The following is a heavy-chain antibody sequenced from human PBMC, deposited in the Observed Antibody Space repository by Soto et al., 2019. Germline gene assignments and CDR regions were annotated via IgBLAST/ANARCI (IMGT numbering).Heavy chain of an antibody. CDR1: GYTISSYD. CDR2: MSPDSGDT. V-gene: IGHV1-8*01. Sequence: QVQLVQSGAEVKKRGASVKVSCQASGYTISSYDINWVRQATGQGLEWMGWMSPDSGDTGYAPSFQGRLAMTRNISINTAYQERSSLTPEDTGVYYCAREKMAPGGQGTLVTVSS. D-gene: IGHD2-8*01. J-gene: IGHJ4*02. CDR3: AREKMAP.